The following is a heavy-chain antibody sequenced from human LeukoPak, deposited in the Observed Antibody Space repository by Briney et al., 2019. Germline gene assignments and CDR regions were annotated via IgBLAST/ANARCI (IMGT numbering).Heavy chain of an antibody. J-gene: IGHJ4*02. Sequence: SETLSLACTVSGGSISSTTSYWGWIRQPPGKGLEWIGSIYYSGSTHHNPSLRSRITISVDTSKNQFSLQLRSVTAADTAVYYCARNVSTGYFDYWGQGTLVTVSS. CDR2: IYYSGST. D-gene: IGHD3-22*01. CDR1: GGSISSTTSY. CDR3: ARNVSTGYFDY. V-gene: IGHV4-39*01.